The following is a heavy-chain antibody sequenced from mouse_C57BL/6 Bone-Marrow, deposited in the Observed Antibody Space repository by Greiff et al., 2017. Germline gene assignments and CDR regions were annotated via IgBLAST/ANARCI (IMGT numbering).Heavy chain of an antibody. J-gene: IGHJ1*03. Sequence: QVQLQQSGAELVKPGASVTLSCKASGYTFTSYWMHWVKQRPGQGLEWIGMIHPNSGSTNYNEKFKSKATLTVDKSSSTAYMQFSSLTSEDSAVYYCARWTLYYYGSSWYFDVWGTGTTVTVSS. CDR2: IHPNSGST. V-gene: IGHV1-64*01. CDR1: GYTFTSYW. D-gene: IGHD1-1*01. CDR3: ARWTLYYYGSSWYFDV.